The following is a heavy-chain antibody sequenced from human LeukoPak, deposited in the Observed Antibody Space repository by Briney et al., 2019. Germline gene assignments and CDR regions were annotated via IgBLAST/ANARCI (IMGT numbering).Heavy chain of an antibody. D-gene: IGHD3-3*01. Sequence: PSETLSLTCTVSGGSISSYYWSWIRQPPGKGLEWIGYIYYSGSTNYNPSLKSRVTISVDTSKNQLSLKLSSVTAADTAVYYCARGGEYYDFWSGWRYSYYFDYWGQGTLVTVSS. CDR3: ARGGEYYDFWSGWRYSYYFDY. J-gene: IGHJ4*02. V-gene: IGHV4-59*01. CDR2: IYYSGST. CDR1: GGSISSYY.